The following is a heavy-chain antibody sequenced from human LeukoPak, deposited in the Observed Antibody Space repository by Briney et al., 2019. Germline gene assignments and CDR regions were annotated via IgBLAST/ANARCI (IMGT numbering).Heavy chain of an antibody. V-gene: IGHV3-53*04. D-gene: IGHD5-18*01. CDR1: GFTVSSNY. CDR3: RSVDTAMVDYYYFDY. J-gene: IGHJ4*02. CDR2: IYSGGST. Sequence: PGGSLRLSCAASGFTVSSNYMSWVRQAPGKGLECVSVIYSGGSTYYADSVKGRFTISRHNSKNTLYLQMNSLRAEDTAVYYCRSVDTAMVDYYYFDYWGQGTLVTVSS.